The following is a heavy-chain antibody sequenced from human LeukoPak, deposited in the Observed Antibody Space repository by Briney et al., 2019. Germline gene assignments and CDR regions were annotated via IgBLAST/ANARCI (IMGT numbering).Heavy chain of an antibody. CDR3: ASETLRFLRAFDI. Sequence: PGGSLRLSCAASGFIVSGSYMSWVRQAPGKGLEWVAVIYSDGSTYYADSVKGRFSISRDNSKKKVSLQMNSLRVEDTAVYYCASETLRFLRAFDIWGQGTMVTVSS. J-gene: IGHJ3*02. CDR1: GFIVSGSY. D-gene: IGHD3-3*01. V-gene: IGHV3-66*01. CDR2: IYSDGST.